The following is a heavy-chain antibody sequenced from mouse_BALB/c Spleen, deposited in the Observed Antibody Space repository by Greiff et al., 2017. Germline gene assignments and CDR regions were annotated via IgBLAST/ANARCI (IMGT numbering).Heavy chain of an antibody. CDR3: ARTGGNSYAMDY. V-gene: IGHV3-8*02. J-gene: IGHJ4*01. CDR2: ISYSGST. Sequence: EVQRVESGPSLVKPSQTLSLTCSVTGDSITSGYWNWIRKFPGNKLEYMGYISYSGSTYYNPSLKSRISITRDTSKNQYYLQLNSVTTEDTATYYCARTGGNSYAMDYWGQGTSVTVSS. CDR1: GDSITSGY. D-gene: IGHD2-1*01.